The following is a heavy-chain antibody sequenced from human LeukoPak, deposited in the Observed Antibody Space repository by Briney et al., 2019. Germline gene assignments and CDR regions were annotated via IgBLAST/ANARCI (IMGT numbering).Heavy chain of an antibody. V-gene: IGHV3-9*01. CDR1: GFTLDDYA. CDR2: ISWNSGSI. Sequence: GGSLRLSCAASGFTLDDYAMHWVRQAPGKGLEWVSGISWNSGSIGYADSVKGRFTISRDNAKNSLYLQMNSLRAEDTALYYCAKDTRNDFWSGYTYYFDYWGQGTLVTVSS. CDR3: AKDTRNDFWSGYTYYFDY. D-gene: IGHD3-3*01. J-gene: IGHJ4*02.